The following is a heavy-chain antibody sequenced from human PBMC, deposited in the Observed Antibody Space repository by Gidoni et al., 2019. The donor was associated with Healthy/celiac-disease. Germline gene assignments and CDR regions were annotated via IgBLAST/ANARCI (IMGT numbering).Heavy chain of an antibody. CDR1: GFTFSNAW. D-gene: IGHD2-21*02. J-gene: IGHJ4*02. V-gene: IGHV3-15*07. Sequence: EVQLVESGGGLVKPGGSLRLSCAASGFTFSNAWMNWVRQAPGKGLEWVGRIKSKTDGGTTDYAAPVKGRFTISRDDSKNTLYLQMNSLKTEDTAVYYCTTDPLPFYCGGDCYPLYFDYWGQGTLVTVSS. CDR3: TTDPLPFYCGGDCYPLYFDY. CDR2: IKSKTDGGTT.